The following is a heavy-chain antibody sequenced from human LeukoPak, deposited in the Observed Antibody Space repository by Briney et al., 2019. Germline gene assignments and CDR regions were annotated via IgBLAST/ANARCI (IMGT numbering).Heavy chain of an antibody. V-gene: IGHV3-48*04. CDR3: VSFYETY. J-gene: IGHJ4*02. CDR2: IDISGSTI. D-gene: IGHD2/OR15-2a*01. Sequence: GGSLRLSCAASGFTFSSYSMNWVRQAPGKGLELISYIDISGSTIYYADSVKGRFTISKDNAKNTVYLQMNSLRAEDTAVYYCVSFYETYWGRGTLVTVSS. CDR1: GFTFSSYS.